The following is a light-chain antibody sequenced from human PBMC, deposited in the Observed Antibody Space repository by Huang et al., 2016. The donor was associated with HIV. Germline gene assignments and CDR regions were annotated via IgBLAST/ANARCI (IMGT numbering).Light chain of an antibody. Sequence: EIVLTPSPATLSLSPGERATLSCRASQSVGGYLAWYQQKPGQAPRLLIYDTSTRATGIPARFRGSGSETDFTLTISSLEPEDFAVYYCQQPGSFGQGTKVDIK. CDR1: QSVGGY. CDR2: DTS. CDR3: QQPGS. V-gene: IGKV3-11*01. J-gene: IGKJ2*01.